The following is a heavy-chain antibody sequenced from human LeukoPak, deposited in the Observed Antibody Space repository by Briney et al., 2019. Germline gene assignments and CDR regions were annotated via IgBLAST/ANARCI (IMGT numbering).Heavy chain of an antibody. CDR3: ARDTMVRGGQYYFDY. V-gene: IGHV1-18*04. CDR1: GYTFTSYG. J-gene: IGHJ4*02. CDR2: ISAYNGNT. D-gene: IGHD3-10*01. Sequence: ASVKVSCKASGYTFTSYGISWVRQAPGRGLEWMGWISAYNGNTNYAQKLQGRVTMTTDTSTSTAYMELRSLRSDDTAVYYCARDTMVRGGQYYFDYWGQGTLVTVSS.